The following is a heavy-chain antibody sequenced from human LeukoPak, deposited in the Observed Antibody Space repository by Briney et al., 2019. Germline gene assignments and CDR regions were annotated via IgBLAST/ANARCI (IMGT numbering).Heavy chain of an antibody. Sequence: PGGSLRLSCAASGFTVSSNYMSWVRQAPGKGLEWVSVINSGGSTYYTDSVKGRFTISRDNSKNTLYLQMNSLRAEDTAVYYCARHSSGWYHFDYWGQGTLVTVSS. V-gene: IGHV3-66*04. D-gene: IGHD6-19*01. J-gene: IGHJ4*02. CDR3: ARHSSGWYHFDY. CDR2: INSGGST. CDR1: GFTVSSNY.